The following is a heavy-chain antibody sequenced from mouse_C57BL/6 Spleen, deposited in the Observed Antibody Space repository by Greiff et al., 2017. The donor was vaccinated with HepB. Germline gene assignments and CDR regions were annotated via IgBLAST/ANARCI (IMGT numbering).Heavy chain of an antibody. D-gene: IGHD2-1*01. J-gene: IGHJ4*01. CDR3: TRLYYGNYAMDY. CDR2: IDPETGGT. CDR1: GYTFTDYE. V-gene: IGHV1-15*01. Sequence: VQLQQSGAELVRPGASVTLSCKASGYTFTDYEMHWVKQTPVHGLEWIGAIDPETGGTAYNQKSKGKAILTADKSSSTAYMELRSLTSEDSAVYYCTRLYYGNYAMDYWGQGTSVTVSS.